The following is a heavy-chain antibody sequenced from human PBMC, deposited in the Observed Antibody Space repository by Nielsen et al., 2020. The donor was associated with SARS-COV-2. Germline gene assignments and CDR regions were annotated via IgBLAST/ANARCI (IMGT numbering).Heavy chain of an antibody. Sequence: GESLKISRAASGFTFSSYAMSWVRQAPGKGLEWVSAISGSGGSTYYADSVKGRFTISRDNSKNTLYLQMNSLRAEDTAVYYCAKDTRGGYYDSSGPRMLWGQGTLVTVSS. CDR3: AKDTRGGYYDSSGPRML. CDR1: GFTFSSYA. J-gene: IGHJ4*02. D-gene: IGHD3-22*01. CDR2: ISGSGGST. V-gene: IGHV3-23*01.